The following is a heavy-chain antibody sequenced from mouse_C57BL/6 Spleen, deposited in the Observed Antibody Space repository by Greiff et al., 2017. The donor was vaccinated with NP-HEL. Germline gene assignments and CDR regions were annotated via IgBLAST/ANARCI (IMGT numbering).Heavy chain of an antibody. Sequence: QVQLQQPGAELVRPGTSVKLSCKASGYTFTSYWMHWVKQRPGQGLEWIGEIDPSDSYTNYNQKFKGKSTLTVDKSSSTAYMQLSSLTSEDSAVYYCGRKVDYGTYYECWGKGATVT. CDR2: IDPSDSYT. D-gene: IGHD1-1*01. J-gene: IGHJ2*01. CDR3: GRKVDYGTYYEC. V-gene: IGHV1-69*01. CDR1: GYTFTSYW.